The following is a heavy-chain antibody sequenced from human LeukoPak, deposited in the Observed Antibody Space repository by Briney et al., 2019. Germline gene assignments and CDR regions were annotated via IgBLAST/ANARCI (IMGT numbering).Heavy chain of an antibody. CDR3: ARRSLRYYYGMDV. V-gene: IGHV3-30-3*01. J-gene: IGHJ6*02. CDR1: GFTFSSYA. CDR2: ISYDGSNK. D-gene: IGHD1-26*01. Sequence: GRSLRLSCAASGFTFSSYAMHWVRQAPGKGLEWVAVISYDGSNKYYADSVKGRFTISRDNSKNTLYLQMNSLRAEDTAVYYCARRSLRYYYGMDVWGQGTTVTVS.